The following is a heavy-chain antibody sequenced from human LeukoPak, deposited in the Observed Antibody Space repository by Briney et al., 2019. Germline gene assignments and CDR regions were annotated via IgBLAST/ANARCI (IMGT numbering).Heavy chain of an antibody. J-gene: IGHJ6*03. CDR1: GYTFTSYG. V-gene: IGHV1-18*01. CDR2: ISAYNGNT. CDR3: ARAIRGSKLASRYYFYYMDV. Sequence: ASVKVSCNASGYTFTSYGISWVRQAPGQGLEWMGWISAYNGNTNYAQKLQGRVTMTTDTSTSTAYMELSSLRSEDTAVYYCARAIRGSKLASRYYFYYMDVWGKGTTVTVSS. D-gene: IGHD3-10*01.